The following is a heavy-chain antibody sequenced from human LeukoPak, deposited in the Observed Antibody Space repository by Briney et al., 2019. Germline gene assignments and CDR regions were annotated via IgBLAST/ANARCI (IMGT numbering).Heavy chain of an antibody. CDR2: IWYDGSNK. CDR3: AKLGHSDVGANDY. D-gene: IGHD1-26*01. J-gene: IGHJ4*02. Sequence: PGGSLRLSCAASGFTFSSYGMHWVRQAPGKGLEWVAVIWYDGSNKYYADSVKGRFTISRDNSKNTLCLQMNSLRAEDTAVYYCAKLGHSDVGANDYWGQGTLVTVSS. V-gene: IGHV3-33*06. CDR1: GFTFSSYG.